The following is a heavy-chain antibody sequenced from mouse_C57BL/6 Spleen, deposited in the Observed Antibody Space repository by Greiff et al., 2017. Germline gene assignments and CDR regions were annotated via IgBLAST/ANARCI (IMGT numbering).Heavy chain of an antibody. D-gene: IGHD3-3*01. V-gene: IGHV2-2*01. Sequence: VKVVESGPGLVQPSQSLSITCTVSGFSLTSYGVHWVRQSPGKGLEWLGVIWSGGSTDYNAAFISRLSISKDNSKSQVFFKMNSLQADDTAIYYCARSRGRWYFDVWGTGTTVTVSS. J-gene: IGHJ1*03. CDR2: IWSGGST. CDR1: GFSLTSYG. CDR3: ARSRGRWYFDV.